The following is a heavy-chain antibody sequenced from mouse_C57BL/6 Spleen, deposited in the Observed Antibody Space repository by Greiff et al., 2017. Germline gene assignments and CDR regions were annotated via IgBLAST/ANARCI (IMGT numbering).Heavy chain of an antibody. D-gene: IGHD2-1*01. J-gene: IGHJ2*01. Sequence: QVQLQQPGAELVKPGASVKLSCKASGYTFTSYWMQWVKQRPGQGLEWIGEIDPSDSYTNYNQKFKGKATMTVDTSSSTSYMQLSSLTSEDSAVYYCASLGYYWNYHGDYWGQGTTLTVSS. V-gene: IGHV1-50*01. CDR2: IDPSDSYT. CDR3: ASLGYYWNYHGDY. CDR1: GYTFTSYW.